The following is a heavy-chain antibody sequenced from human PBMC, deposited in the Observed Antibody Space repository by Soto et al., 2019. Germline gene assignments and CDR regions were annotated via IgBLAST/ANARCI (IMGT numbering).Heavy chain of an antibody. CDR1: VFPFSSYA. CDR2: IGGSGGDK. V-gene: IGHV3-23*01. D-gene: IGHD3-3*01. Sequence: PGGCLRLSCAASVFPFSSYAMIWVRQAPGKGLEWVSGIGGSGGDKFYADSVKGRFTVSRDNAENTLSLELNSLRVEDTAIYYCARRSWRGRADYWGQGILVTVSS. J-gene: IGHJ4*02. CDR3: ARRSWRGRADY.